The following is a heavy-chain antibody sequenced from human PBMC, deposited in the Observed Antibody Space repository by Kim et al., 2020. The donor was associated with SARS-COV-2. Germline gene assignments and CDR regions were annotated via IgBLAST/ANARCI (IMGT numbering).Heavy chain of an antibody. D-gene: IGHD3-3*01. V-gene: IGHV2-5*01. CDR3: AHRDDFWSGFWDY. J-gene: IGHJ4*02. Sequence: TPSLKSRLTITKDPSKNQLVLTMTNMDPVDTATYYCAHRDDFWSGFWDYWGQGTLVTVSS.